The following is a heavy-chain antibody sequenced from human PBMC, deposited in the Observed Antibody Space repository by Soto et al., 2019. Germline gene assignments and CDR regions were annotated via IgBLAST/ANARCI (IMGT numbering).Heavy chain of an antibody. CDR2: ITASNGNA. CDR1: GYTFTNYG. Sequence: QVQLVQSGPEVKNPGASLKVSCKASGYTFTNYGITWVRQAPGQGLEWMGWITASNGNANYAREIQGRLTLTRDTSTTTASTELRSLRSDDTAVYYCARGASCSSTSCYDNFHYGLAVWGQGTTVIVSS. J-gene: IGHJ6*02. V-gene: IGHV1-18*01. D-gene: IGHD2-2*01. CDR3: ARGASCSSTSCYDNFHYGLAV.